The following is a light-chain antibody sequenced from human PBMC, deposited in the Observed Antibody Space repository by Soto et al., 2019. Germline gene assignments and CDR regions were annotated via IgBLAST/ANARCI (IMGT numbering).Light chain of an antibody. CDR2: GAY. V-gene: IGKV3-20*01. CDR3: KHYNSYSEA. J-gene: IGKJ1*01. CDR1: QSVSNNY. Sequence: EIVLTQSPGTLSLSPGERATLSCRASQSVSNNYLAWYQQKPGQAPRLLIYGAYNRATGIPARFSGGGSGAEYTLTIRSLQPDDFATYYCKHYNSYSEAFGQGTKVDIK.